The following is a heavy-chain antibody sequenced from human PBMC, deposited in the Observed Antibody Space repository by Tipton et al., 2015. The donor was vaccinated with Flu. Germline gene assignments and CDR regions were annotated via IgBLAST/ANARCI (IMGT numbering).Heavy chain of an antibody. CDR1: SGSIRSTNYF. Sequence: LRLSCTVSSGSIRSTNYFCAWIRQPPGKRLELIGSIYPSGTTYYNPSLKSRVTISADTSKSQFPLKLRSVTAADTAVYYCARLSYYDVDLKNFYFDYWGQGALVTVSS. CDR2: IYPSGTT. J-gene: IGHJ4*02. D-gene: IGHD3-10*02. CDR3: ARLSYYDVDLKNFYFDY. V-gene: IGHV4-39*01.